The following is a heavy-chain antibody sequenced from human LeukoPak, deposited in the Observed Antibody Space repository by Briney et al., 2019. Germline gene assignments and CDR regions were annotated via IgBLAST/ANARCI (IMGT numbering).Heavy chain of an antibody. V-gene: IGHV4-34*01. J-gene: IGHJ4*02. D-gene: IGHD2-21*02. CDR1: GVSFDDYY. CDR3: TRMTAGHDY. CDR2: INHSGYT. Sequence: SETLSLTCAVSGVSFDDYYWSWVRQTPGKGLEWIGEINHSGYTNDSPSLKSRVTLSIDTSRKQFSLNLRSVTVADTGIYYCTRMTAGHDYWGQGTLVTVSS.